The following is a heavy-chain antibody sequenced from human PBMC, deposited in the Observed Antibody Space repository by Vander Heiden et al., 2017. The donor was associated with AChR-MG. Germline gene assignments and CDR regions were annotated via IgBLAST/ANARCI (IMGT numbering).Heavy chain of an antibody. Sequence: QAQLVQSGAEVTKPGSSVKVSCKASGGTFSNYGINWVRQAPGQGLEWMGGIIPMLDSANYAQKFQGRVTITADESTSTAYMELSSLRSEDTAVYYCAREFRGDFGNYYYYGMDVWGQGTTVTVSS. D-gene: IGHD3-10*01. J-gene: IGHJ6*02. CDR2: IIPMLDSA. CDR1: GGTFSNYG. CDR3: AREFRGDFGNYYYYGMDV. V-gene: IGHV1-69*01.